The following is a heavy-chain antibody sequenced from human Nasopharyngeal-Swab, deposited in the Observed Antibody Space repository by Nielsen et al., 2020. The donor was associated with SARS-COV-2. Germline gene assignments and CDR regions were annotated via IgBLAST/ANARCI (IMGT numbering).Heavy chain of an antibody. V-gene: IGHV3-30*04. D-gene: IGHD5-24*01. J-gene: IGHJ5*02. Sequence: GESLKISCAASGFSFNSHAMHWVRQAPGKGPEWVAVISYAGSSEYYADSVKGRFTISRDNFKDTLYLQMDSLRPEDTAVYYCARAADGYNSFDPWGQGTLVTVSS. CDR2: ISYAGSSE. CDR1: GFSFNSHA. CDR3: ARAADGYNSFDP.